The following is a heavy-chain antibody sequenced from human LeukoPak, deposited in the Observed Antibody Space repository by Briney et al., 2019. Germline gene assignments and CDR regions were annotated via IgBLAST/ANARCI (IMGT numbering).Heavy chain of an antibody. D-gene: IGHD6-19*01. V-gene: IGHV1-18*01. CDR1: GYTFTSYG. J-gene: IGHJ4*02. CDR2: ISAYNGNT. CDR3: ATGEGIAVAGTGGFDY. Sequence: GASVKVSCKASGYTFTSYGISWVRQAPGQGLEWMGWISAYNGNTNYAQKLQDRVTMTTDTSTSTAYMELRSLRSDDTAVYYCATGEGIAVAGTGGFDYWGQGTLVTVSS.